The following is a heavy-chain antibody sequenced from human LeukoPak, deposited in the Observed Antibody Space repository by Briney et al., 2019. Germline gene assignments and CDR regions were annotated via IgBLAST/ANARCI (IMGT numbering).Heavy chain of an antibody. D-gene: IGHD3-22*01. V-gene: IGHV4-59*08. CDR1: GGSISSYY. CDR2: IYYSGRT. Sequence: SETLSLTCTVSGGSISSYYWSWIRQPPGKGLEWIGYIYYSGRTNYNPSLKSRVTISVDTSKNQFSLKLSSVTAADTAVYYCARSPDYYDSSGYYDYWGQGTLVTVSS. CDR3: ARSPDYYDSSGYYDY. J-gene: IGHJ4*02.